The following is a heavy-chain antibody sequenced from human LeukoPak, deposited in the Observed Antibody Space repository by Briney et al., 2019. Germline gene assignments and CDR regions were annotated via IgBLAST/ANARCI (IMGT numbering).Heavy chain of an antibody. V-gene: IGHV1-18*01. CDR2: ISAYNGNT. Sequence: ASVKVSCKASGYTFTSYGISWVRQAPGQGLEWMGWISAYNGNTNYAQKLQGRVTMTTDTSTSTAYMELGSLRSDDTAVYYCARLTGRHYYYYGMDVWGQGTTVTVSS. D-gene: IGHD3-10*01. J-gene: IGHJ6*02. CDR3: ARLTGRHYYYYGMDV. CDR1: GYTFTSYG.